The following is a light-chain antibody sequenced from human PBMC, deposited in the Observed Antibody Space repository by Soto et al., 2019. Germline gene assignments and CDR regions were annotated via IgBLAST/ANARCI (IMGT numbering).Light chain of an antibody. CDR1: SSNIGSNT. CDR3: AAWDDSLNGPGV. J-gene: IGLJ3*02. V-gene: IGLV1-44*01. Sequence: QAVLTQPHSASGTPGQRVTISCSGSSSNIGSNTVNWYQQLPGTAPKLLIYSNNQRPSGVPDRFSGSKSGTSASLAISGLQSEDEADYYCAAWDDSLNGPGVFGGGTKVTVL. CDR2: SNN.